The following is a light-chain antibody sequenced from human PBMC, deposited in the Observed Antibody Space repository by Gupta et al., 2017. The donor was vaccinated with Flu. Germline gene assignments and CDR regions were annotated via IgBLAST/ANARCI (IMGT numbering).Light chain of an antibody. CDR2: KDI. CDR1: KVGDKD. CDR3: QAWDSGAVV. Sequence: GTKASSTCSGDKVGDKDTGWYQKKPGQSPVLVIYKDIRRPSGIPERFSGSNSGNTATLTISGTQTIDEADYFCQAWDSGAVVFGGGTKLTVL. J-gene: IGLJ3*02. V-gene: IGLV3-1*01.